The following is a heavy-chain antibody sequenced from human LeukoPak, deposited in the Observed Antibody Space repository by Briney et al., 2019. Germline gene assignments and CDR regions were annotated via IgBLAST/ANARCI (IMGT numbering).Heavy chain of an antibody. D-gene: IGHD3-10*01. CDR2: IFYSGGT. Sequence: SETLSLTCTVSGGSVSTAGYYWSWIRQHPGKGLEWIGYIFYSGGTYYNPSLTSRVTISVDTSKNQFFLKLTSVSAADTAVYYCATYYYNAGTYDDYWGQGTLVTVSS. CDR3: ATYYYNAGTYDDY. J-gene: IGHJ4*02. CDR1: GGSVSTAGYY. V-gene: IGHV4-31*03.